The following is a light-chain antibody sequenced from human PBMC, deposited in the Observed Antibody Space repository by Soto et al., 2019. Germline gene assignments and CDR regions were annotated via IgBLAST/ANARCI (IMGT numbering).Light chain of an antibody. J-gene: IGLJ1*01. Sequence: QSALTQPASVSGSPGQSITITCTGTTSDVGTYNLVSWYQHHPGKAPKVIIFEGSKRPSGVSDRFSGSKFGNTASLTISGLLAEDEADYYCCSFAGRSPPNSVFGTGTKLTVL. V-gene: IGLV2-23*01. CDR3: CSFAGRSPPNSV. CDR1: TSDVGTYNL. CDR2: EGS.